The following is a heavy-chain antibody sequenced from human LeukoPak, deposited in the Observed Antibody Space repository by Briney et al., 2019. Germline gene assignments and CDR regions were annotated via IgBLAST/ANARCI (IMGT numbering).Heavy chain of an antibody. CDR3: ARALPNSWYFFDY. V-gene: IGHV3-48*03. CDR1: GFTFSSYE. Sequence: GRSLRLSCAASGFTFSSYEMYWVRQAPGKGLEWVSYISTSGSTIYYADSVKGRFTISRDNAKNSLYLQMNSLRAEDTAVYYCARALPNSWYFFDYWGQGTLVTVSS. J-gene: IGHJ4*02. CDR2: ISTSGSTI. D-gene: IGHD6-13*01.